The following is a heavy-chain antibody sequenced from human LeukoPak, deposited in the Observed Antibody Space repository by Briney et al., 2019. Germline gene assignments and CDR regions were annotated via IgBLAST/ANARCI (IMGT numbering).Heavy chain of an antibody. CDR1: GGSISSSSYY. V-gene: IGHV4-39*01. CDR3: ARGRRMVQGVITLYYYFDY. J-gene: IGHJ4*02. Sequence: SETLSLTCTVSGGSISSSSYYWGWIRQPPGKGLEWIGSIYYSGSTYYNPSLKSRVTISVDTSKNQFSLKLSSVTAADTAVYYCARGRRMVQGVITLYYYFDYWGQGTLVTVSS. CDR2: IYYSGST. D-gene: IGHD3-10*01.